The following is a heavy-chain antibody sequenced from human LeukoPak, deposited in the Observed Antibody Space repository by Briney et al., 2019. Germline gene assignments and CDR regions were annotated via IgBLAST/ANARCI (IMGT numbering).Heavy chain of an antibody. V-gene: IGHV5-51*01. CDR3: ARSGGYTYGPEVYYYYGMDV. J-gene: IGHJ6*02. Sequence: GESLKISCKGSGYSFTSYWLGWVGQMPGKGLEWMGVIYPGDSDTRYSPSFQGQVTISADKSISTAYLQCSSLKASHTTMYYCARSGGYTYGPEVYYYYGMDVWGQGTTVTVSS. D-gene: IGHD5-18*01. CDR1: GYSFTSYW. CDR2: IYPGDSDT.